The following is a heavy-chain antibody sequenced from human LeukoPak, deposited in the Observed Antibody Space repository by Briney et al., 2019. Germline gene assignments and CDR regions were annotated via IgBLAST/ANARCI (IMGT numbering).Heavy chain of an antibody. CDR1: GYTFTSYY. CDR3: AREGYDILTGYNNWFDP. Sequence: ASAKVSCKASGYTFTSYYLHWMRQAPGQGLEWMGILNPSAGSTNYAQKFQGRVTMTRDTSTSTVYMELRSPRSDDTAVYYCAREGYDILTGYNNWFDPWGQGTLVTVSS. V-gene: IGHV1-46*01. D-gene: IGHD3-9*01. CDR2: LNPSAGST. J-gene: IGHJ5*02.